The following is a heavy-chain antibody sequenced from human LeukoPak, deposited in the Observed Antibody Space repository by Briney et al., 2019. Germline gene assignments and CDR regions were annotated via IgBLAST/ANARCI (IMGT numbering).Heavy chain of an antibody. Sequence: GGSLRLPCAASGFTFSSFEMNWVRQAPGKGLEWIPYIGSSGVITYYADSVKGRFTVSRDNAKNSLYLQMDSLRAEDTAVYYCARDVITSPLDCWGQGTLVTVSS. CDR2: IGSSGVIT. CDR3: ARDVITSPLDC. D-gene: IGHD3-22*01. J-gene: IGHJ4*02. V-gene: IGHV3-48*03. CDR1: GFTFSSFE.